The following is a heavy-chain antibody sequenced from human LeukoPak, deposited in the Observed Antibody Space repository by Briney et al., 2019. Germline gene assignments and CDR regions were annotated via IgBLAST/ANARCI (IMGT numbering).Heavy chain of an antibody. CDR1: GYTFTSYD. CDR3: ARNYGDYPEYYYGMDV. J-gene: IGHJ6*02. Sequence: ASVKVSCKASGYTFTSYDINWVRQATGQGLEWMGWMNPNSGNTGYAQKFQGRVTMTRNTSISTAYMELSSLRSEDTAVYYCARNYGDYPEYYYGMDVWGQGTRSPSP. D-gene: IGHD4-17*01. CDR2: MNPNSGNT. V-gene: IGHV1-8*01.